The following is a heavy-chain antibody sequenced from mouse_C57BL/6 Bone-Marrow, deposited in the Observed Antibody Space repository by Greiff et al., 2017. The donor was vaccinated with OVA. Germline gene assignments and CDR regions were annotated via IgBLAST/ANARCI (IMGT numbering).Heavy chain of an antibody. J-gene: IGHJ4*01. CDR3: ARRLTGLYYYAMDY. V-gene: IGHV1-81*01. CDR1: GYTFTTSG. Sequence: QVQLQQSGAELARPGASVKLSCTASGYTFTTSGIRWVKQRTGQGLEWIGKIYPRSGNTYYNEKFPGKATMTADTSSSTAYMVLLSLTSDDSAVYFCARRLTGLYYYAMDYWGQGTSVTVSS. D-gene: IGHD4-1*01. CDR2: IYPRSGNT.